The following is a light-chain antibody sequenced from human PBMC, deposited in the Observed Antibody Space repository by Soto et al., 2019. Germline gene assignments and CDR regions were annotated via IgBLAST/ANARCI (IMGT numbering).Light chain of an antibody. CDR3: PQYGRFRWT. J-gene: IGKJ1*01. CDR1: QSVSSSY. Sequence: IVLTQSPGTLSFSPGERATLSCRASQSVSSSYLAWYQQKPGQAPRLLIYGASSRATGIPDRFSGSGSGKDFTLTISRLEPEDFAVYYCPQYGRFRWTFGQGTKVEIX. V-gene: IGKV3-20*01. CDR2: GAS.